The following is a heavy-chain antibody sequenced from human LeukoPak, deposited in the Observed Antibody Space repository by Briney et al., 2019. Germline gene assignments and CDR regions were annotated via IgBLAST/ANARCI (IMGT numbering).Heavy chain of an antibody. CDR2: LWSGTTT. CDR3: ARGRRGNYFQDY. V-gene: IGHV4-39*07. CDR1: GASIRSDTYY. J-gene: IGHJ4*02. D-gene: IGHD1-26*01. Sequence: SETLSLTCTVSGASIRSDTYYWAWIRQPPGKGLEWIGSLWSGTTTYYNPSLTSRVIIAVDTSKNQFSLILPSVTATDTAVYYCARGRRGNYFQDYWGQGTLVTVSS.